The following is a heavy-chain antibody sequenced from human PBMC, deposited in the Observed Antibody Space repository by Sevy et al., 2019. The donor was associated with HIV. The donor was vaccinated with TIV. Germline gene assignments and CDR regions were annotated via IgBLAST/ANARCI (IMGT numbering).Heavy chain of an antibody. CDR3: AKTGRVGLGNWLDP. D-gene: IGHD3-16*01. CDR1: GGTFNNYA. Sequence: SVKVSCKASGGTFNNYAISWVRQAPGQGLEWMGGIISIFGTTNYAQKFQGRVTITADESTKTAYMELSRLRSEDTAMYYCAKTGRVGLGNWLDPWGQGTLVTVSS. CDR2: IISIFGTT. J-gene: IGHJ5*02. V-gene: IGHV1-69*13.